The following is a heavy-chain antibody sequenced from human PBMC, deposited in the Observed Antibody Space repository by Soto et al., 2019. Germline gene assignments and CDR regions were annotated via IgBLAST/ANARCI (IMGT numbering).Heavy chain of an antibody. CDR3: ARAGSYCSSTSCYDLFDY. Sequence: SETLSLTCTVSGGSISSGDYYGSWIRQPPGKGLEWIGYIYYSGSTCYNPSLKSRVTISVDTSKNQFSLKLSSVTAADTAVYYCARAGSYCSSTSCYDLFDYWGQGTLVTVSS. V-gene: IGHV4-30-4*01. CDR2: IYYSGST. D-gene: IGHD2-2*01. J-gene: IGHJ4*02. CDR1: GGSISSGDYY.